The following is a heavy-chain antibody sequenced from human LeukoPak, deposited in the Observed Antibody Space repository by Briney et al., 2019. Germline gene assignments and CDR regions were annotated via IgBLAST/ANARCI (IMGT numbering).Heavy chain of an antibody. CDR1: GGSISSYY. J-gene: IGHJ5*02. V-gene: IGHV4-59*12. CDR3: ARDLRHSEYNWFDP. CDR2: IYYSGST. Sequence: SETLPLTCTVSGGSISSYYWSWIRQPPGKGLEWIGYIYYSGSTNYNPSLKSRVTISVDTSKNQFSLKLSSVTAADTAVYYCARDLRHSEYNWFDPWGQGTLVTVSS. D-gene: IGHD4-17*01.